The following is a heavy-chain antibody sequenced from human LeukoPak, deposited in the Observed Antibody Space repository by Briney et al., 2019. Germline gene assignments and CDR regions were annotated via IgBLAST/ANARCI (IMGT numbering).Heavy chain of an antibody. J-gene: IGHJ6*02. CDR2: IIPLVDVT. CDR3: ARDMSPPGVLATSDYGMDV. D-gene: IGHD2-8*02. Sequence: ASVKVSCKASGDSFGRYAISWVRQAPGQGLEWMGRIIPLVDVTNYAQKFQGKVTITADRFTSTACMELTSLISDDTAVYFCARDMSPPGVLATSDYGMDVWGRGTTVTVSS. CDR1: GDSFGRYA. V-gene: IGHV1-69*04.